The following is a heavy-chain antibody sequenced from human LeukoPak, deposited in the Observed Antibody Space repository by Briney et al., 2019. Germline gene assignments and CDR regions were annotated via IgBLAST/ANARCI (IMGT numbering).Heavy chain of an antibody. D-gene: IGHD3-22*01. V-gene: IGHV3-21*01. CDR1: GFTFSSYS. CDR2: ISSSSSYI. Sequence: GGSLRLSCAASGFTFSSYSMNWVRQAPGKGLEWVSSISSSSSYIYYADSVKGRFTISRDNAKNSLYLQMNSLRAEDTAVYYCATGYYDSSGYYSAVLDYWGQGTLVTVSS. J-gene: IGHJ4*02. CDR3: ATGYYDSSGYYSAVLDY.